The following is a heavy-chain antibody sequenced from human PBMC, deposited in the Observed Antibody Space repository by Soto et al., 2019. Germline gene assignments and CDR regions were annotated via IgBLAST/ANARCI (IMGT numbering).Heavy chain of an antibody. D-gene: IGHD3-22*01. Sequence: GESLTTSCKGSGYSFTSYWIGWVLQMPGKGLEWMGIIYPGDSDTRYSPSFQGQVTISADKSISTAYLQWSSLKASDTAMYYCARFSGSSGSSWFDPWGQGTLVTVSS. J-gene: IGHJ5*02. CDR3: ARFSGSSGSSWFDP. CDR2: IYPGDSDT. CDR1: GYSFTSYW. V-gene: IGHV5-51*01.